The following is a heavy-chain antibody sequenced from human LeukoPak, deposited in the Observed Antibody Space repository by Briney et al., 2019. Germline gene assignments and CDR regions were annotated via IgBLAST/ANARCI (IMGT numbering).Heavy chain of an antibody. J-gene: IGHJ4*02. D-gene: IGHD2-2*01. Sequence: PGRSLRLSCAASEFTFSSYGMHWVRQAPGKGLEWVAVLSYDGRNAYYADSVKGRFTISRDNSNNTLYLQMNSLRAEDTAVYFCAKGGYCSSSSCYSAIDYWGQGTLVTVSS. CDR1: EFTFSSYG. CDR2: LSYDGRNA. V-gene: IGHV3-30*18. CDR3: AKGGYCSSSSCYSAIDY.